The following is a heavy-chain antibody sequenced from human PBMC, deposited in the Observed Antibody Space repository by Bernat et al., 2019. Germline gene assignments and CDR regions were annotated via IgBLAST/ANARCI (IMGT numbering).Heavy chain of an antibody. V-gene: IGHV4-39*01. J-gene: IGHJ3*02. CDR2: IYYSGST. CDR3: ARQHGLALGVRGGDAFDI. D-gene: IGHD3-10*01. Sequence: QLQLQESGPGLVKPSETLSLTCTVSGGSISSSSYYWGWIRQPPGKGLEWIGSIYYSGSTYYNPSLKSRVTISVDTSKNQFSLKLSSGTAADTAVYYCARQHGLALGVRGGDAFDIWGQGTMVTVSS. CDR1: GGSISSSSYY.